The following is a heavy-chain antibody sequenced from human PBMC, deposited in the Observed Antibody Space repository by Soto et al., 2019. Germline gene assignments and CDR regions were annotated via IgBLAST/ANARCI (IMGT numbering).Heavy chain of an antibody. CDR2: ISGSGTIT. CDR3: AEWGRYFSGAVCRA. V-gene: IGHV3-23*01. Sequence: EVQLLESGGGLVQPGGSLRLSCAASGFPFSSRAMSWVRQAPGKGLEWVSAISGSGTITYYVDSVKGRFTNSRDTSKNTLYLQMNSLRADDTAVYYFAEWGRYFSGAVCRAWGQETLVTVSS. CDR1: GFPFSSRA. D-gene: IGHD2-15*01. J-gene: IGHJ5*02.